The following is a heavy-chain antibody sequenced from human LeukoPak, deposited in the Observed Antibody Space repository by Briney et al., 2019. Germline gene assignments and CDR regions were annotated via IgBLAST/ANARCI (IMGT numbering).Heavy chain of an antibody. CDR1: GFTFSDYY. Sequence: GGSLRLSCAASGFTFSDYYMSWIRQAPGKGLEWVSYISSSSSYTYYADSVKGRFTISRDNSKNTLYLQMNSLRAEDTAVYYCAKIGDIVVVVAAPDYWGQGTLVTVSS. D-gene: IGHD2-15*01. J-gene: IGHJ4*02. CDR2: ISSSSSYT. CDR3: AKIGDIVVVVAAPDY. V-gene: IGHV3-11*03.